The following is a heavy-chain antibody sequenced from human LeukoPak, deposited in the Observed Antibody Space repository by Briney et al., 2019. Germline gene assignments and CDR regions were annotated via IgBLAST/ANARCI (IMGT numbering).Heavy chain of an antibody. Sequence: ASVKVSCKASGGTFSSYAISWVRQAPGQGLEWMGGIIPIFGTANYAQKFQGRVTITADESTSTAYMELSSLRSEDTAVYYCARSWDYDSSGYYFDYWGQGTLVTASS. J-gene: IGHJ4*02. CDR3: ARSWDYDSSGYYFDY. CDR1: GGTFSSYA. V-gene: IGHV1-69*13. CDR2: IIPIFGTA. D-gene: IGHD3-22*01.